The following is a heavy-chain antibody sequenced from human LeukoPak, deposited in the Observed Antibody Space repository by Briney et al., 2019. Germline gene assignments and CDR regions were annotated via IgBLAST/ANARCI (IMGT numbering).Heavy chain of an antibody. CDR1: RYTFTDYY. CDR3: ARGGFGEFFMDV. CDR2: TKPNSGGT. D-gene: IGHD3-10*01. Sequence: GASVKVSCQASRYTFTDYYMHGVRQAPGQELDWMGWTKPNSGGTNYGQKCQGRVTMTRDTSISTDYMELSRLRSDDTAVYYCARGGFGEFFMDVWGQGTTVSVCS. V-gene: IGHV1-2*02. J-gene: IGHJ6*02.